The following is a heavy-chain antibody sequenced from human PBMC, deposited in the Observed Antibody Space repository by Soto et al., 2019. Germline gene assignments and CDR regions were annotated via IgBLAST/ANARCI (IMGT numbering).Heavy chain of an antibody. CDR1: GVASSSYA. J-gene: IGHJ6*02. CDR3: AKGQNYFDWLLYGGMDV. Sequence: GGSLRLSCAASGVASSSYAMTWVRQAPGKGLEWVSVISGSGGSTYYADSVKGRFTISRDNSKNTLYLQMNSLRVEDTAVYYCAKGQNYFDWLLYGGMDVWGQGTTVTVSS. D-gene: IGHD3-9*01. V-gene: IGHV3-23*01. CDR2: ISGSGGST.